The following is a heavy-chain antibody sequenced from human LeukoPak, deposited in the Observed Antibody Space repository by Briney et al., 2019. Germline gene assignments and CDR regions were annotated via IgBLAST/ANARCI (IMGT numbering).Heavy chain of an antibody. J-gene: IGHJ4*02. V-gene: IGHV3-23*01. D-gene: IGHD1-26*01. CDR3: AKKAQYNGNYPLDY. CDR2: TSDRGDYT. Sequence: ETLSLTCTVSGGSISSSSYYWGWIRQPPGKGLEWVSGTSDRGDYTYYADSVKGRFTISRDNSKNTLYLQMNSLRAEDTALYFCAKKAQYNGNYPLDYWGQGTLVTVSS. CDR1: GGSISSSSYY.